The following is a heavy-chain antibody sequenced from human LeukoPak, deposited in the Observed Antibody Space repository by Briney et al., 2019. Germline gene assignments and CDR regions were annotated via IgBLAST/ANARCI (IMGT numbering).Heavy chain of an antibody. J-gene: IGHJ6*03. Sequence: PGGSLRLSCVASGFTFSSYAMSWVRQAPGKGLEWVSYISSSGSTIYYADSVKGRFTISRDNAKNSLYLQMNSLRAEDTAVYYCAVRGYYYYYYMDVWGKGTTVTISS. CDR3: AVRGYYYYYYMDV. CDR1: GFTFSSYA. CDR2: ISSSGSTI. V-gene: IGHV3-48*03.